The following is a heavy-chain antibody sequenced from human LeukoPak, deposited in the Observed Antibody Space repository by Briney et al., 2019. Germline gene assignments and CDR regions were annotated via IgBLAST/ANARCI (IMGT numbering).Heavy chain of an antibody. J-gene: IGHJ4*02. D-gene: IGHD6-13*01. CDR2: IYRGDSDT. Sequence: GESLKISCQGSGYSFTSYWIAWVRQLPGEGLEWMGIIYRGDSDTKYRPSFQGQVPIAADKSTSTAYLQWSSLKASDTAMYYCARHVGSTTHFDYWGQGTLVTVSS. V-gene: IGHV5-51*01. CDR1: GYSFTSYW. CDR3: ARHVGSTTHFDY.